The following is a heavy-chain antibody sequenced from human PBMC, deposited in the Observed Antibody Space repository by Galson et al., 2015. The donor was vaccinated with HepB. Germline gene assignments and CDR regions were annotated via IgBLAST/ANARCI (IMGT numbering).Heavy chain of an antibody. V-gene: IGHV1-3*01. J-gene: IGHJ4*02. CDR3: ASSKYYDSSTYQDY. Sequence: QSGAEVKKPGASVKVSCKASGYTFTDYTIHWVRQAPGQRLEWMGWINAGNGNTMYSKNFQGRVTITRDTSASSAYMDLSSLRSEDTAVYYCASSKYYDSSTYQDYWGQGTLVTVSS. CDR1: GYTFTDYT. CDR2: INAGNGNT. D-gene: IGHD3-22*01.